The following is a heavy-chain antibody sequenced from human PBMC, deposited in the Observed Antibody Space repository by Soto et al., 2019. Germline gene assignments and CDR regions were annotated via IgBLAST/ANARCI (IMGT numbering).Heavy chain of an antibody. Sequence: QLQLQESGPGLVKPSETLSLTCTVSGGSISSSSYYWGWIRQPPGKGLEWIGSIYYSGSTYYNPSLKSRVTISADTSKNQFSLKLSSVTAADTAVYYCARRDIVATTQIDYWGQGTLVTVSS. D-gene: IGHD5-12*01. J-gene: IGHJ4*02. CDR2: IYYSGST. V-gene: IGHV4-39*01. CDR1: GGSISSSSYY. CDR3: ARRDIVATTQIDY.